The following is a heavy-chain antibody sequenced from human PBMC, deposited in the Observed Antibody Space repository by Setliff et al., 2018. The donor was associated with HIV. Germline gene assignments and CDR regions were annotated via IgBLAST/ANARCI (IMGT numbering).Heavy chain of an antibody. J-gene: IGHJ4*02. V-gene: IGHV4-59*11. Sequence: SETLSLTCTVSGASISSHYWTWIRQSPGKGLEWIGYIYYSGSTSDNPSLKSRFTISVDTSQNQFSLKLSSVTAADTAVYYCARDGPQTYGNYERYYFDYWGQGTLVTVSS. D-gene: IGHD4-17*01. CDR2: IYYSGST. CDR1: GASISSHY. CDR3: ARDGPQTYGNYERYYFDY.